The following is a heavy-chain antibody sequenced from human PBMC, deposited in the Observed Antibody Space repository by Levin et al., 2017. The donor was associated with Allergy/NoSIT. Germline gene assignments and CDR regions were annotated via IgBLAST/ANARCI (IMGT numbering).Heavy chain of an antibody. CDR3: ARGRDSGSSGYSRKWELPNYYYGMDG. D-gene: IGHD1-26*01. CDR1: GFTFSSYG. Sequence: GGSLRLSCAASGFTFSSYGMHWVRQAPGKGLEWVAVIWYDGSNKYYADSVKGRFTISRDNSKNTLYLQMNSLRAEDTAVYYCARGRDSGSSGYSRKWELPNYYYGMDGWGQGTTVTVSS. CDR2: IWYDGSNK. V-gene: IGHV3-33*01. J-gene: IGHJ6*02.